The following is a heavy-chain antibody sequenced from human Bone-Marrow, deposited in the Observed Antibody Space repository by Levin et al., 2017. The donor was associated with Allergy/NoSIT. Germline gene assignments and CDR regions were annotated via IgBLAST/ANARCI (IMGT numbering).Heavy chain of an antibody. D-gene: IGHD2-8*01. Sequence: PGASVKVSCKASGYTFTHYFIHWVRQAPGQGLEWVGWINPKSGAPNYGQKFQGRDTLTRDTSISTAYLDLSSVTSDDTAVYYCAILKPVFGVDFWGQGTLVTVSS. V-gene: IGHV1-2*02. CDR1: GYTFTHYF. CDR2: INPKSGAP. CDR3: AILKPVFGVDF. J-gene: IGHJ4*02.